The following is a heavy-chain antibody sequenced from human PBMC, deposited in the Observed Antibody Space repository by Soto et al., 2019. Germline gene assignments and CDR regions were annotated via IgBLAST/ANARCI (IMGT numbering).Heavy chain of an antibody. CDR2: IYSGGST. J-gene: IGHJ5*02. CDR1: GFTFSSYA. CDR3: ARVPSSGWPWFDP. V-gene: IGHV3-53*01. D-gene: IGHD6-19*01. Sequence: GGSLRLSCAASGFTFSSYAMSWVRQAPGKGLEWVSVIYSGGSTYYADSAKGRFTISRDNSKNTLYLQMNSLRAEDTAVYYCARVPSSGWPWFDPWGQGTLVTVSS.